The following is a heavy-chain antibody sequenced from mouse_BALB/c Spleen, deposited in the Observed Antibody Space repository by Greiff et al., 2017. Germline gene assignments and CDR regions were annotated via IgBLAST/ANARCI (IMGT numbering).Heavy chain of an antibody. CDR3: TREGITTVGNYAMDY. J-gene: IGHJ4*01. CDR1: GFTFSSYT. Sequence: DVQLVESGGGLVKPGGSLKLSCAASGFTFSSYTMSWVRQTPEKRLEWVATISSGGSYTYYPDSVKGRFTISRDNAKNTLYLQMSSLKSEDTAMYYCTREGITTVGNYAMDYWGQGTSVTVSS. V-gene: IGHV5-6-4*01. D-gene: IGHD1-1*01. CDR2: ISSGGSYT.